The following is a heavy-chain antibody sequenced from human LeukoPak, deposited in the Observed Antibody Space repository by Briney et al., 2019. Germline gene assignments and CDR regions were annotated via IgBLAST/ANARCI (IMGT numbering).Heavy chain of an antibody. Sequence: SETLSLPCTVSGHYISSGDYSWTWLRKHPARGLAWIGYMHHSGNTLYNPSLEKPVTISVATSQSRFPLRLHSVIAAHAAVYYCARSEVALVGVAPNWFDPWGQGTLVTVSS. D-gene: IGHD3-3*01. V-gene: IGHV4-31*01. CDR2: MHHSGNT. CDR3: ARSEVALVGVAPNWFDP. J-gene: IGHJ5*02. CDR1: GHYISSGDYS.